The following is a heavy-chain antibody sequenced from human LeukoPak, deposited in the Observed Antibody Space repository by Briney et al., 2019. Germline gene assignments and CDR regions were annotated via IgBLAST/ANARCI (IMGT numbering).Heavy chain of an antibody. D-gene: IGHD6-25*01. CDR1: GGTFSSYA. CDR2: ISAYNGNT. J-gene: IGHJ4*02. Sequence: GASVKVSCKASGGTFSSYAISWVRQAPGQGLEWMGWISAYNGNTNYAQKLQGRVTMTTDTSTSTAYMELRSLRSDDTAVYYCAREPRSGNFDYWGQGTLVTVSS. V-gene: IGHV1-18*01. CDR3: AREPRSGNFDY.